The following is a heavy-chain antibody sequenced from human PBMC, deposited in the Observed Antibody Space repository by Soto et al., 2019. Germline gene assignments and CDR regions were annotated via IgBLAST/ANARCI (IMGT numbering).Heavy chain of an antibody. J-gene: IGHJ4*02. CDR3: AREGSYGDYGQDY. CDR1: GFTFSSYW. CDR2: INSDGSST. D-gene: IGHD4-17*01. V-gene: IGHV3-74*01. Sequence: PGGSLRLSCAASGFTFSSYWMHWVRQAPGKGLVWVSRINSDGSSTSYADSVKGRFTISRDNAKNTLYLQMNSLRAEDTAVYYCAREGSYGDYGQDYWGQGTLVTVSS.